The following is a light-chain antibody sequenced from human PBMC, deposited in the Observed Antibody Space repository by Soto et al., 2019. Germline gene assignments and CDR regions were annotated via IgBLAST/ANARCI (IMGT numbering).Light chain of an antibody. V-gene: IGLV1-44*01. Sequence: QSVLTQPPSASGIPGQWVKISCSGSSSNIGSNTVNWYQQLPGTAPKLLIYSNNQRLSGVPDRFSGSKSGTSASLAISGLQSEDEADYYCAAWDDSLYGYVFGTGTEVTDL. J-gene: IGLJ1*01. CDR1: SSNIGSNT. CDR3: AAWDDSLYGYV. CDR2: SNN.